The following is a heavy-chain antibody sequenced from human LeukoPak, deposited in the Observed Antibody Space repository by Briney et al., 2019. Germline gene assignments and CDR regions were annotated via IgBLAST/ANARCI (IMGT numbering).Heavy chain of an antibody. CDR1: GGSISSHY. D-gene: IGHD4-17*01. V-gene: IGHV4-59*11. J-gene: IGHJ3*02. Sequence: SETLSLTCTVSGGSISSHYWSWIRQPPGKGLEWIAYISYIGITNYNPSLKSRVTISVGTSKNQFSLKLSTVPAADAAASFCARDPTTVTKGLDIWGQGTMVTVSS. CDR2: ISYIGIT. CDR3: ARDPTTVTKGLDI.